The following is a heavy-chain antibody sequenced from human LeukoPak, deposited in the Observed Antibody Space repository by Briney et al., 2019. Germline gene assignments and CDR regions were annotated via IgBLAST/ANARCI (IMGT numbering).Heavy chain of an antibody. J-gene: IGHJ4*02. V-gene: IGHV5-51*01. CDR1: GYIFTHYW. Sequence: GESLKISCQVSGYIFTHYWIGWVRQVAGKGLESMGLTYPADSDTTYSPSFQGQVTISAAKSISTVYLQWSSLRASDTAMYYCARQSRDGSKTRGYYFDYWGQGTLVTVSS. CDR2: TYPADSDT. D-gene: IGHD3-10*01. CDR3: ARQSRDGSKTRGYYFDY.